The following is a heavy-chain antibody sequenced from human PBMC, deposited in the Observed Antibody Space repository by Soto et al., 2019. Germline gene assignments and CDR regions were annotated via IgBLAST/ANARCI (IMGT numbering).Heavy chain of an antibody. CDR3: RRLFDSGHGPFDY. CDR2: IYRDGYT. J-gene: IGHJ4*02. Sequence: WGSLRLSCAASGFTLISNYMTWLCQAPGKGLEWVSVIYRDGYTYYADSVKGRFTISRDNSKNTLYLQMNTLRAEDTAVYYCRRLFDSGHGPFDYWGQGTLVTVSS. CDR1: GFTLISNY. V-gene: IGHV3-66*04. D-gene: IGHD3-10*01.